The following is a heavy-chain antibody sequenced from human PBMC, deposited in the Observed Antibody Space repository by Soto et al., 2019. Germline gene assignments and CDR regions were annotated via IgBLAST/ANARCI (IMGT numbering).Heavy chain of an antibody. Sequence: QVQMVQSGAEVKKPGDSVKVSCKASGYTFTSYGISWVRQAPGQGLDWMGWISAYNGNTKYAQDLQGRVTMTTDTSTSTAYMELRSLRSDDTAMYYCARFSGGSYNTYYFYYGMDVWGQGTTVTVSS. V-gene: IGHV1-18*04. CDR1: GYTFTSYG. J-gene: IGHJ6*02. D-gene: IGHD2-15*01. CDR3: ARFSGGSYNTYYFYYGMDV. CDR2: ISAYNGNT.